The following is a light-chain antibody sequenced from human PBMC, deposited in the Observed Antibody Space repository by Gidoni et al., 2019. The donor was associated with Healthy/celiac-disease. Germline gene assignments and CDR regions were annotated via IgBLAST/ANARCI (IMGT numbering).Light chain of an antibody. Sequence: DNVLTQSPATLSLSPGERATLSCRASKSVSSYLAWYQQKPGQAPRLLIYDASNRAAGIPARFSGSGSGTAFTLTISSLEPEDFAVYYCQQRSNWLTFGGGTKVEIK. CDR3: QQRSNWLT. J-gene: IGKJ4*01. CDR2: DAS. V-gene: IGKV3-11*01. CDR1: KSVSSY.